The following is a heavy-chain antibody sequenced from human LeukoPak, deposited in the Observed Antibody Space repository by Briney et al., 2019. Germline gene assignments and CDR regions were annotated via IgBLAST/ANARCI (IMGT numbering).Heavy chain of an antibody. Sequence: GGSLRLSCAASGFTFSNYWMTWVRQPPGKGLEWVANMKQDGSEKYYLDSVKGRFTISRDDAKKSLYLQMNSLRAEDTAVYYCARDYVTIFGVVIWAAFDLWGQGTMVTVSS. CDR3: ARDYVTIFGVVIWAAFDL. J-gene: IGHJ3*01. V-gene: IGHV3-7*01. CDR2: MKQDGSEK. D-gene: IGHD3-3*01. CDR1: GFTFSNYW.